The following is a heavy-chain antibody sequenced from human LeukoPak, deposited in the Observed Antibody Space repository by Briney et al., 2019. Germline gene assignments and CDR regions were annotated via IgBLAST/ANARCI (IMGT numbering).Heavy chain of an antibody. J-gene: IGHJ6*02. CDR1: GYSISSGYY. Sequence: SETLSLTCTVSGYSISSGYYWGWIRQPPGKGLEWIGSIYHSGSTYYNPSLKSRVTISVDTSKNQFSLKLSSVTAADTAVYYCARIPLWFGGYYGMDVWGQGTTVTVSS. D-gene: IGHD3-10*01. V-gene: IGHV4-38-2*02. CDR2: IYHSGST. CDR3: ARIPLWFGGYYGMDV.